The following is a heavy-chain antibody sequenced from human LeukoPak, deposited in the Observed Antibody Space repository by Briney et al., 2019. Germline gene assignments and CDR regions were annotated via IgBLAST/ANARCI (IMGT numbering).Heavy chain of an antibody. CDR3: ATDLGAPQGY. V-gene: IGHV1-46*01. Sequence: ASVKVSCKASGYTFTSNYMHWVRQAPGQGLEWMGIINPSGGSTSYAQKFQGRVTMTEDTSTDTAYMELSSLRSEDTAVYYCATDLGAPQGYWGQGTLVTVSS. D-gene: IGHD1-26*01. CDR1: GYTFTSNY. CDR2: INPSGGST. J-gene: IGHJ4*02.